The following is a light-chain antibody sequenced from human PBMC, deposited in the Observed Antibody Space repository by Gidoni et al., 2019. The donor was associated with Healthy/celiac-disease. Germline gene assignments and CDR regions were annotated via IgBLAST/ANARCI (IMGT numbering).Light chain of an antibody. J-gene: IGKJ2*01. CDR1: QSISSY. Sequence: DIQMNQSPSSPSASVGDRVTITCRASQSISSYLNWYQQKPGKAPKLLIYAAYSLQSGVPSRFSGSGSGTDFTLTISSLQPEDVATYYCQQSYSTPTFGQGTKLEIK. CDR2: AAY. V-gene: IGKV1-39*01. CDR3: QQSYSTPT.